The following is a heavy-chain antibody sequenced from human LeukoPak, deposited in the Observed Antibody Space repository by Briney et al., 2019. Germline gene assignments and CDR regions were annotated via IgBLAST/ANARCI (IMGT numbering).Heavy chain of an antibody. D-gene: IGHD3-16*02. CDR2: INHSGST. CDR1: GESFSGYY. J-gene: IGHJ4*02. Sequence: SETLSLTCAVYGESFSGYYWSWIRQPPGKGLEWIGEINHSGSTNYNPSLKSRVTISVDTSKNQFSLKLSSVTAADTAVYYCARLSKTKGYYFDYWGQGTLVTVSS. CDR3: ARLSKTKGYYFDY. V-gene: IGHV4-34*01.